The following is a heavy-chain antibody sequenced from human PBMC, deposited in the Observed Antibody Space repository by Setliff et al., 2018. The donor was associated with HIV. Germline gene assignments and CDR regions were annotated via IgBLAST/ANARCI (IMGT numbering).Heavy chain of an antibody. J-gene: IGHJ6*02. CDR2: IHTSGST. CDR3: ARDSGYSFGFNYFGVDV. V-gene: IGHV4-61*09. Sequence: PSETLSLTCTVSGGSISSGSYYWSWIRQPAGKGLEWIGHIHTSGSTKYNPSLKSRVTISLDMSKNQFSLRLSSVTAADTAVYYCARDSGYSFGFNYFGVDVWGQGTTVTVSS. D-gene: IGHD5-18*01. CDR1: GGSISSGSYY.